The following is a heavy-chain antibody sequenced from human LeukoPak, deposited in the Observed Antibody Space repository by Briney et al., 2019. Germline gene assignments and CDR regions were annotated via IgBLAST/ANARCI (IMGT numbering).Heavy chain of an antibody. CDR1: GDTFTGYY. J-gene: IGHJ4*02. CDR2: INPNSGGT. V-gene: IGHV1-2*02. D-gene: IGHD2-2*02. Sequence: ASVKVSCKASGDTFTGYYMHWVRQAPGQGLEWMGWINPNSGGTNYAQKFQGRVTMTRDTSISTAYMELSRLRSDDTAVYYCARSRLVVVPAAILYWGQGTLVTV. CDR3: ARSRLVVVPAAILY.